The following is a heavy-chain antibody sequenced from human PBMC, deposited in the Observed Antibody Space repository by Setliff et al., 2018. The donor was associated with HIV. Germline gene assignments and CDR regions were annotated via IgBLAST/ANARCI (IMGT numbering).Heavy chain of an antibody. Sequence: VASVKVSCKASGYTFTSYAMNWVRQAPGQGLEWMGWINTNTGNPTYAQGFTGRFVFSLDTSVSTAYLQISSLKAEDTAVYYCARGLIYSSGWYRNSYAFDIWGQGTMVTVSS. V-gene: IGHV7-4-1*02. J-gene: IGHJ3*02. D-gene: IGHD6-19*01. CDR3: ARGLIYSSGWYRNSYAFDI. CDR2: INTNTGNP. CDR1: GYTFTSYA.